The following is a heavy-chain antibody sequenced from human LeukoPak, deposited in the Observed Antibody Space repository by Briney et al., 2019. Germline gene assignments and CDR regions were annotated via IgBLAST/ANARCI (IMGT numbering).Heavy chain of an antibody. J-gene: IGHJ4*02. V-gene: IGHV3-64D*06. Sequence: GGSLRLSCSASGFTFSSYAMHCVRQAQGKGLEYVSAISSNGGSTYYADSVKGRFTISRDNSKNTLYLQMSSLRAEDAAVYYCVKEGDSSSWYEVDYWGQGTLVTVSS. CDR2: ISSNGGST. D-gene: IGHD6-13*01. CDR1: GFTFSSYA. CDR3: VKEGDSSSWYEVDY.